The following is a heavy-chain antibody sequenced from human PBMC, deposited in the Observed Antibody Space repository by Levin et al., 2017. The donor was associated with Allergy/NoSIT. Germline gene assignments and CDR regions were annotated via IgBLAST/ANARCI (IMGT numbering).Heavy chain of an antibody. Sequence: ASVKVSCKASGYTFTGYYMTWVRQAPGQGLEWMGWINPNSGGTNYAQKFQDRVTMTRDTSISTAYMELSSLRSDDTAIYYCARRLNHGSGSYWETSPNWFDPWGQGTLVTVSS. CDR2: INPNSGGT. CDR3: ARRLNHGSGSYWETSPNWFDP. V-gene: IGHV1-2*02. D-gene: IGHD3-10*01. J-gene: IGHJ5*02. CDR1: GYTFTGYY.